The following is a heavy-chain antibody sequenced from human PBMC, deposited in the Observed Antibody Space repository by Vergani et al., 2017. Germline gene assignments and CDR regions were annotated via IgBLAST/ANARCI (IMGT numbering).Heavy chain of an antibody. J-gene: IGHJ3*02. CDR2: ISYDGSNK. D-gene: IGHD2-15*01. CDR1: GFTFSSYA. CDR3: ARDSWSNAFDI. V-gene: IGHV3-30-3*01. Sequence: QVQLLESGGGVVQPGRSLRLSCAASGFTFSSYAMHWVRQAPGKGLEWVAVISYDGSNKYYADSVKGRFTISRDNSKNTLYLQMNSLRAEDTAVYYCARDSWSNAFDIWGQGTMVTVSS.